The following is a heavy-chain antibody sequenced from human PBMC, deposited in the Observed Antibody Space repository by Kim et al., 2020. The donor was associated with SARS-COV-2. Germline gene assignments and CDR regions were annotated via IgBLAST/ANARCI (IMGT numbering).Heavy chain of an antibody. D-gene: IGHD3-16*01. CDR2: ISTGGTYI. CDR1: GFIFSNYN. CDR3: ARGGPMDV. J-gene: IGHJ6*03. Sequence: GGSLRLSCTGSGFIFSNYNMNWVRQAPGKGLEWVSSISTGGTYIYYADSLKGRITISRDNAKRTLNLQINSLRAEDTAVYYCARGGPMDVWGTGTTVAVSS. V-gene: IGHV3-21*01.